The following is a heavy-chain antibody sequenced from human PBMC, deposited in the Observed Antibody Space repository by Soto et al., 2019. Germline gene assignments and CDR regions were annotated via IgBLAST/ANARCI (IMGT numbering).Heavy chain of an antibody. V-gene: IGHV1-18*01. D-gene: IGHD2-15*01. J-gene: IGHJ3*02. CDR2: IGAYNGDT. Sequence: ASVKVSCKASGYTFTNYGITWVRQAPGQGLEWMGGIGAYNGDTHYTEKLQGRVTMTTDTSTSTVYMELRGLRSDDTAVYYCARGYCSGGSCLGIDGFDIWGQGTMVTVPS. CDR3: ARGYCSGGSCLGIDGFDI. CDR1: GYTFTNYG.